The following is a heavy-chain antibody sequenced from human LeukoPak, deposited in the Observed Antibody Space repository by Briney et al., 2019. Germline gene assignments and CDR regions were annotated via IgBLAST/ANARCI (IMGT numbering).Heavy chain of an antibody. CDR3: ARGLVPLWFGELLSVAFDI. D-gene: IGHD3-10*01. CDR1: GYTFINYD. Sequence: ASVKVSCKASGYTFINYDNNWVRQAAGQGLEWMGWMNPNSGNTGYAQKFQGRVTMTRDTSISTAYMELSSLRSGDTAVYYCARGLVPLWFGELLSVAFDIWGQGTMVTVSS. CDR2: MNPNSGNT. V-gene: IGHV1-8*01. J-gene: IGHJ3*02.